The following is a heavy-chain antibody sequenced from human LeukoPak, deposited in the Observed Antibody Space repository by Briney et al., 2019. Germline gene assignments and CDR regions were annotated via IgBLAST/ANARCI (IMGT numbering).Heavy chain of an antibody. Sequence: GGSLRLSCAASGFTFSSYAMSWVRQAPGKGLEWVSAISGSGGSTYYADSVKGRFTISRDNSKNTLYLQMNSLRAEDTAVYYCAKSYYYDSSGSDRYYFVYWGQGTLVTVSS. CDR2: ISGSGGST. V-gene: IGHV3-23*01. J-gene: IGHJ4*02. D-gene: IGHD3-22*01. CDR3: AKSYYYDSSGSDRYYFVY. CDR1: GFTFSSYA.